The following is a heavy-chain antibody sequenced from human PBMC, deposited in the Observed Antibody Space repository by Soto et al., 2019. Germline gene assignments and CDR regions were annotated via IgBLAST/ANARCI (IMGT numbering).Heavy chain of an antibody. CDR2: MNPNSGTT. V-gene: IGHV1-8*01. Sequence: QVQLVQSGAEVKKPGASVKVSCKASGYTFTSYDFNWVRQATGQGLEWLGWMNPNSGTTGYAQRFQGRVTMTRNTAISNAYMELRSLRSEDTAMYYCARVACTGGRCYYDYWGQGTLVTVSS. D-gene: IGHD2-8*02. CDR1: GYTFTSYD. CDR3: ARVACTGGRCYYDY. J-gene: IGHJ4*02.